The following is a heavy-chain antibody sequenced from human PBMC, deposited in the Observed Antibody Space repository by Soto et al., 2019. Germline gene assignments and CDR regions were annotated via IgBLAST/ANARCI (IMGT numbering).Heavy chain of an antibody. CDR1: GGSFSCYY. J-gene: IGHJ5*02. V-gene: IGHV4-34*01. Sequence: SETLSLTCAVYGGSFSCYYWSWIRQPPGKGLEWIGEINHSGSTNYNPSLKSRVTISVDTSKNQFSLKLSSVTAADTAVYYCARGHGYCTNGVCYINWFDPWGQGTLVTAPQ. D-gene: IGHD2-8*01. CDR3: ARGHGYCTNGVCYINWFDP. CDR2: INHSGST.